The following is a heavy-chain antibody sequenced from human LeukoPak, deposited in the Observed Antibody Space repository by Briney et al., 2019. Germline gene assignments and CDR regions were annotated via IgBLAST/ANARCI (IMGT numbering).Heavy chain of an antibody. CDR2: ISSSGSTI. CDR1: GFTFSDYY. CDR3: AAEDSSGCYEPVDY. V-gene: IGHV3-11*01. Sequence: GGSLRLSCAASGFTFSDYYMSWIRQAPGKGLEWVSYISSSGSTIYYADSVKGRFTISRDNAKNSLYLQMNSLRAEDTAVYYCAAEDSSGCYEPVDYWGQGTLVTVSS. D-gene: IGHD3-22*01. J-gene: IGHJ4*02.